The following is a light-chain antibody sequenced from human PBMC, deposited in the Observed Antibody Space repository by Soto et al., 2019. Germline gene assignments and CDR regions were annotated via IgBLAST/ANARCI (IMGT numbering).Light chain of an antibody. J-gene: IGKJ1*01. CDR2: GAS. CDR3: QQLNNFPRT. CDR1: QGISSY. Sequence: DIQLTQSPSFLSASVGDRVTITCRASQGISSYLAWYQQRPGKAPKLLMYGASTFQSWFPSRFSGSSSGTTFTLTNNNLQPEDFATYYRQQLNNFPRTFGQATKVE. V-gene: IGKV1-9*01.